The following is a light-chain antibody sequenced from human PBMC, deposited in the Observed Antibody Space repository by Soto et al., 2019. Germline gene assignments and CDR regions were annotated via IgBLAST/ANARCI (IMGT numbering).Light chain of an antibody. J-gene: IGLJ1*01. V-gene: IGLV2-14*01. CDR3: SSYTSSSTYV. CDR2: DVS. Sequence: QSALTQPASVCGSPGQSIAISCTGTSSDVGGDYNFVSWYQQHPGKAPKLIIYDVSNRPSGVSNRFSGSKSGNTASLTISGLQAEDEADYYCSSYTSSSTYVFGTGTKLTVL. CDR1: SSDVGGDYNF.